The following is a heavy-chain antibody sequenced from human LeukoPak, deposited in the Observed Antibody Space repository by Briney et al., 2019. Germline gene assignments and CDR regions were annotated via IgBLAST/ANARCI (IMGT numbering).Heavy chain of an antibody. V-gene: IGHV3-30*03. CDR3: ARDRPLRLYGMDV. CDR1: GFTFSSYS. CDR2: ISYDGRNK. Sequence: GGSLRLSCAASGFTFSSYSMNWVRQAPGKGLEWVAVISYDGRNKYYADSVKGRFTISRDNSENTLYLQMNSLRAEDTAVYYCARDRPLRLYGMDVWGQGTTVTVSS. J-gene: IGHJ6*02. D-gene: IGHD4-17*01.